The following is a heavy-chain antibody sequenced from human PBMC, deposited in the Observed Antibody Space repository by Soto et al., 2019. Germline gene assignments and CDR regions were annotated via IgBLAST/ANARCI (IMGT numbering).Heavy chain of an antibody. V-gene: IGHV3-48*03. CDR1: GFTFSDYE. CDR2: ISGNGNRI. CDR3: VGESFYCFDD. Sequence: GGSLRLSCAASGFTFSDYEINWVRQAPGRGLEWVSSISGNGNRIDYADSVKGRFTISRDNAQNSVFLQMSRLGAEDTAAYYCVGESFYCFDDWGQGTRVTVSS. J-gene: IGHJ4*02.